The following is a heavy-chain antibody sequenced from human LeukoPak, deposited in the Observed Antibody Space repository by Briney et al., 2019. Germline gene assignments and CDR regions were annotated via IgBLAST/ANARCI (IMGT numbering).Heavy chain of an antibody. Sequence: GGSLRLSCAASGFTFSSYWMSWVRQAPGKGLEWVANIKQDGSEKYYVDSVKGRFTISRDNAKNSLYLQMNSLRAEDTAVYYCARDRRSLRSGTAFDIWGQGTMVTVSS. CDR1: GFTFSSYW. CDR2: IKQDGSEK. J-gene: IGHJ3*02. V-gene: IGHV3-7*01. CDR3: ARDRRSLRSGTAFDI. D-gene: IGHD1-26*01.